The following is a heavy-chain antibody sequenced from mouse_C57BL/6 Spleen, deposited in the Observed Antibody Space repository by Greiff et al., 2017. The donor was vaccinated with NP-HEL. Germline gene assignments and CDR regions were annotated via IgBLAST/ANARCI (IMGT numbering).Heavy chain of an antibody. CDR3: ARFYDGYYFDY. J-gene: IGHJ2*01. D-gene: IGHD2-3*01. CDR2: IDPSDSYT. V-gene: IGHV1-69*01. Sequence: QVQLQQPGAELVMPGASVKLSCKASGYTFTSYWMHWVKQRPGQGLEWIGEIDPSDSYTNYNQKFKGKSTLTVDKSSSTAYMQLSRLTSEDSAVYYCARFYDGYYFDYWGKGTTLTVSS. CDR1: GYTFTSYW.